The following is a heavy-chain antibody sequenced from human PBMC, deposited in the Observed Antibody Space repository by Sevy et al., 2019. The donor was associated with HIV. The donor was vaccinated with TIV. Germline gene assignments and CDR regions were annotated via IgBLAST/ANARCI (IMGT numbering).Heavy chain of an antibody. V-gene: IGHV1-2*02. J-gene: IGHJ4*02. CDR2: INPNSGGT. D-gene: IGHD3-22*01. Sequence: ASVKVSCKASGYTFTGYYMHWVRQAPGQGLEWMGWINPNSGGTNYAQKFQGRVTMTRDTSISTASMELRRLRSDDTAVYYCARDFPPRIYYDSSGYLDYWGQGTLVTVSS. CDR1: GYTFTGYY. CDR3: ARDFPPRIYYDSSGYLDY.